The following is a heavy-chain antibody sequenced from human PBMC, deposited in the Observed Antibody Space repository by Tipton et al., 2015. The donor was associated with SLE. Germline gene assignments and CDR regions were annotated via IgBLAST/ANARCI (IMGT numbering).Heavy chain of an antibody. CDR3: ARVAAVVGGRYFDL. D-gene: IGHD6-19*01. J-gene: IGHJ2*01. V-gene: IGHV4-59*11. Sequence: TLSLTCAVYGGSFSSHYWSWIRQPPGKGLEWIGYIYYSGSTNYNPSLKSRVTISVDTSKNQFSLKLSSVTAADTAVYYCARVAAVVGGRYFDLWGRGTLVTVSS. CDR2: IYYSGST. CDR1: GGSFSSHY.